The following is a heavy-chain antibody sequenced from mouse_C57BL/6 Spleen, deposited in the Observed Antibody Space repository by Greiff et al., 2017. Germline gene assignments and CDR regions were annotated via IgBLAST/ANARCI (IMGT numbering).Heavy chain of an antibody. J-gene: IGHJ2*01. CDR3: ASSYGYNFDY. CDR1: GFDIKDYY. Sequence: EVQLQQSGAELVKPGASVKLSCTASGFDIKDYYMHWVKQRTEQGLEWIGRIYPEDGETNYASKFQGKATITAATSSNTAYLQLSSLTSEDTAVYYCASSYGYNFDYWGQGTTLTVSS. CDR2: IYPEDGET. D-gene: IGHD2-2*01. V-gene: IGHV14-2*01.